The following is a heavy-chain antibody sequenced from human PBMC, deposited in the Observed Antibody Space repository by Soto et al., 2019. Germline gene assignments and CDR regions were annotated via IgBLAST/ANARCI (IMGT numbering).Heavy chain of an antibody. J-gene: IGHJ5*02. D-gene: IGHD2-2*02. CDR3: ARGASYVDIVVVPAAIGWFDP. V-gene: IGHV5-51*01. CDR2: IYPGDSDT. Sequence: PGESLKVSCKGSGYSFTSYWIGWVRQMPGKGLEWMGIIYPGDSDTRYSPSFQGQVTISADKSISTAYLQWSSLKASDTAMYYCARGASYVDIVVVPAAIGWFDPWGQGTLVTVSS. CDR1: GYSFTSYW.